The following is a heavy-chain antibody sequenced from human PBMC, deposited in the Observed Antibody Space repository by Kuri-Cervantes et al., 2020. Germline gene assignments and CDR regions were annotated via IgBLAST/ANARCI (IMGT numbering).Heavy chain of an antibody. Sequence: GRSMRPSWAASGLTFDDYAMHWVRQAPGRCLGWVSGSSWNSGSIGYADSVKGRFTISRDNAKNSLYLQMNSLRAEDTALYYCARGRGGGWYHAFDIWGQGTMVTVSS. D-gene: IGHD6-19*01. CDR1: GLTFDDYA. V-gene: IGHV3-9*01. CDR2: SSWNSGSI. CDR3: ARGRGGGWYHAFDI. J-gene: IGHJ3*02.